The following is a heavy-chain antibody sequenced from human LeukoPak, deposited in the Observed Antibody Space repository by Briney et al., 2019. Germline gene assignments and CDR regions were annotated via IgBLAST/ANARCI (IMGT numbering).Heavy chain of an antibody. CDR3: AKDLKWDLTDGFDY. D-gene: IGHD1-26*01. CDR1: GFTFSNYG. J-gene: IGHJ4*02. CDR2: IWYDGSNK. Sequence: PGGSLRLSCAASGFTFSNYGMHWVRQSPDKGLEWVAVIWYDGSNKYYADSVKGRFTISRDNSKSTLYLQMNSLRAEDTAVYYCAKDLKWDLTDGFDYWGQGTLVTVSS. V-gene: IGHV3-30*02.